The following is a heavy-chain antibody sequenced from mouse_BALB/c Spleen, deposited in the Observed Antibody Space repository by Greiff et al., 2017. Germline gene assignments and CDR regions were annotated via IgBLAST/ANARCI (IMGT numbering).Heavy chain of an antibody. CDR2: INPYNGAT. CDR1: GYSFTGYY. CDR3: AREKNYYDYDKGGYYFDY. V-gene: IGHV1-31*01. J-gene: IGHJ2*01. Sequence: EVQLQQSGPELVKPGASVKISCKASGYSFTGYYMHWVKQSHVKSLEWIGRINPYNGATSYNQNFKDKASLTVDKSSSTAYMELHSLTSEDSAVYYCAREKNYYDYDKGGYYFDYWGQGTTLTVSS. D-gene: IGHD2-4*01.